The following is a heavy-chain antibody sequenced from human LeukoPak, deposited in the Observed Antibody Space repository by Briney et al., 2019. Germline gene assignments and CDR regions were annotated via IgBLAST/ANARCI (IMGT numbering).Heavy chain of an antibody. Sequence: SETLSLTCTVSGGSISSSSYYWGWIRQPPGKGLEWIGSIYYSGSTYYNPSLKSRVTISVDTSKNQFSLKLSPVTAADTAVYYCARVPPDIVVVPAAPKEYYFDYWGQGTLVTVSS. V-gene: IGHV4-39*07. CDR2: IYYSGST. J-gene: IGHJ4*02. CDR1: GGSISSSSYY. CDR3: ARVPPDIVVVPAAPKEYYFDY. D-gene: IGHD2-2*01.